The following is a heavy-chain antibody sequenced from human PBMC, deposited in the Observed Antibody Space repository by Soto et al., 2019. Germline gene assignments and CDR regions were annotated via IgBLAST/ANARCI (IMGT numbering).Heavy chain of an antibody. CDR2: INNSGST. CDR3: ATCFKLWSYSSYYYGMDF. V-gene: IGHV4-34*01. CDR1: GGSLSGYY. Sequence: SETLSLTWAVYGGSLSGYYWGWIRQPPGKGLEWIGEINNSGSTNYNTSLKSRVTISVVTSKNQYSLKLSSVTPADTAVYYCATCFKLWSYSSYYYGMDFWGQGTTVTVSS. D-gene: IGHD1-26*01. J-gene: IGHJ6*02.